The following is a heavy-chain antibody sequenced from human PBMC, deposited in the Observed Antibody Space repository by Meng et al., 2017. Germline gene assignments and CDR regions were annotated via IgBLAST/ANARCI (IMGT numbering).Heavy chain of an antibody. CDR2: INHSGST. D-gene: IGHD2-2*02. CDR1: GGSFSGYY. V-gene: IGHV4-34*01. CDR3: ARGVQCSTSCYIDY. J-gene: IGHJ4*02. Sequence: VQLQQWGAGLFKPSETLSLTCAVYGGSFSGYYWSWIRQPPGKGLEWIGEINHSGSTNYNPSLKSRVTISVDTSKNQFSLKLSSVTAADTAVYYCARGVQCSTSCYIDYWAQGTLVTVSS.